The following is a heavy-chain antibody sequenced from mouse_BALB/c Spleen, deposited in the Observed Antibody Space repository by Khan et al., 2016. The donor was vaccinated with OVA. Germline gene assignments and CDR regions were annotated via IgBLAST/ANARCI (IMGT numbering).Heavy chain of an antibody. J-gene: IGHJ4*01. CDR1: GFSLTNYG. CDR2: IWSDGST. CDR3: AEQTYYHYYIMDY. V-gene: IGHV2-6-1*01. Sequence: QVQLKQSGPGLVAPSQSLSITCTISGFSLTNYGVHWVRQPPGKGLEWLVVIWSDGSTDYNSALNSRLSISKDNSKSQVFLKMNSLQTDDTAMYXCAEQTYYHYYIMDYWGQGTSVTVSS. D-gene: IGHD2-10*01.